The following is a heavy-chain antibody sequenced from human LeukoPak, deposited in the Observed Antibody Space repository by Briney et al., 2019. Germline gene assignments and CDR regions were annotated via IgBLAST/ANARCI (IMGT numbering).Heavy chain of an antibody. Sequence: GGSLRLSCAASGFTFSSYAMNWVRQAPGKGLEWVSGITGSGGSTDYADSVNGRLTISRDNSKNTLYLQMNSLRAEDTAVYYCAKCVSGFWYFDLWGRGTLVTVSS. J-gene: IGHJ2*01. CDR1: GFTFSSYA. CDR3: AKCVSGFWYFDL. CDR2: ITGSGGST. V-gene: IGHV3-23*01. D-gene: IGHD5/OR15-5a*01.